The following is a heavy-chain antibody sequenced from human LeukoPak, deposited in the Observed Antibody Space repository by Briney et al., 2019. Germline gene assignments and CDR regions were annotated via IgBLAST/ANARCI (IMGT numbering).Heavy chain of an antibody. J-gene: IGHJ5*02. CDR1: GDSISSYY. CDR2: IYPSGTT. CDR3: ARSPSLSGSYLGVLSWFDP. D-gene: IGHD3-10*01. V-gene: IGHV4-4*07. Sequence: SETLSLTCTVSGDSISSYYLSWIRQPAGKGLEWVGRIYPSGTTNYSPSLKSRVTVSVDTSKNQFSLKLSSVTAADTAVYYCARSPSLSGSYLGVLSWFDPWGQGTLVTVSS.